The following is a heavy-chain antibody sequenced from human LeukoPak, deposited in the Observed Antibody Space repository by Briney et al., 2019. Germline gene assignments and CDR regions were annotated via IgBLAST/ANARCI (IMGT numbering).Heavy chain of an antibody. J-gene: IGHJ6*02. D-gene: IGHD2-8*01. Sequence: ASLKVSCKASGYTFTSYGISWVRQAPGQGLEWMGWISAYNGNTNYAQNLQGRVTMTTDTSTTTAYMELRSLRSDDTAVYYCARDGNRLDCTNGVCYGASYGMDVWGQGTTVTVSS. CDR3: ARDGNRLDCTNGVCYGASYGMDV. V-gene: IGHV1-18*01. CDR2: ISAYNGNT. CDR1: GYTFTSYG.